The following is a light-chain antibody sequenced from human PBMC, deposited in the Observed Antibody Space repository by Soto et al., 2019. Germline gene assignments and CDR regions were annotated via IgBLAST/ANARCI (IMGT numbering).Light chain of an antibody. CDR3: CSYTDNTTPV. Sequence: QSALTQPASVSGSPGQSITISCSGTSADVGGYAYVSWYQKYPGKAPKLVISEVSNRPSGVSHRFSGSRSGNTASLTISGLQAEDEADYNCCSYTDNTTPVFGGGTKLTVL. V-gene: IGLV2-14*01. CDR2: EVS. J-gene: IGLJ3*02. CDR1: SADVGGYAY.